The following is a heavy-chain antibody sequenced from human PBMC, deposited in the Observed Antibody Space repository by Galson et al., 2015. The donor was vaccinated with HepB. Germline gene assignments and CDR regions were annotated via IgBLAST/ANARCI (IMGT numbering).Heavy chain of an antibody. Sequence: SLRLSCAASGFTFSSYAMSWVRQAPGKGLEWVSAISGSGGSTYYADSVKGRFTISRDNSKNTLYLQMNSLRAEDTAVYYCAKCQLEGFDYYDYVWGSSPNYGMDVWGQGTTVTVSS. J-gene: IGHJ6*02. V-gene: IGHV3-23*01. D-gene: IGHD3-16*01. CDR2: ISGSGGST. CDR1: GFTFSSYA. CDR3: AKCQLEGFDYYDYVWGSSPNYGMDV.